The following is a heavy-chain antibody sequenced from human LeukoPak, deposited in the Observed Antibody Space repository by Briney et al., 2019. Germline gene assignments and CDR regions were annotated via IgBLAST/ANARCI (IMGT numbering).Heavy chain of an antibody. CDR2: ISPLHSDS. Sequence: GESLKVSCHSSGYSFTDYWIVWVRQVPGKGLEWMGIISPLHSDSRYSPSFQGQVTISADNSISTSYLQWSSLKASDTAMYYCARHRHIATAYYHFDHWGQGTLVSVSS. V-gene: IGHV5-51*01. J-gene: IGHJ4*02. CDR1: GYSFTDYW. D-gene: IGHD3-9*01. CDR3: ARHRHIATAYYHFDH.